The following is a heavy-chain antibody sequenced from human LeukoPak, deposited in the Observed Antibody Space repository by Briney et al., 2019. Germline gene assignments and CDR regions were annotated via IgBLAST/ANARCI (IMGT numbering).Heavy chain of an antibody. CDR3: ARLTGASNSGY. CDR2: ISGSGDNT. Sequence: GGSLRLSCAASGFTFSSYAMSWVRQAPGKGLEWVSGISGSGDNTYYADSVKGRFTISRDNSKNTLYLQMNSLKAEDTAVYYCARLTGASNSGYWGQGTLVTVSS. J-gene: IGHJ4*02. V-gene: IGHV3-23*01. D-gene: IGHD2-8*02. CDR1: GFTFSSYA.